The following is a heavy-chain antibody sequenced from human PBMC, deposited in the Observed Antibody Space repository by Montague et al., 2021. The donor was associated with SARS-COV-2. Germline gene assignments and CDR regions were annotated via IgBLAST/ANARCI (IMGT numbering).Heavy chain of an antibody. CDR2: IYWDDDK. CDR1: GFSLNTNGVG. CDR3: AHRTIRNTSGSYDS. D-gene: IGHD3-10*01. Sequence: PALVKPTQTLTLTCTFSGFSLNTNGVGVAWIRQPPGKALEWLAIIYWDDDKRYSPSLKSSLTITKDTSKNQVVLTMTNMDPVDTATYYCAHRTIRNTSGSYDSWGQGTLVTVSS. V-gene: IGHV2-5*02. J-gene: IGHJ4*02.